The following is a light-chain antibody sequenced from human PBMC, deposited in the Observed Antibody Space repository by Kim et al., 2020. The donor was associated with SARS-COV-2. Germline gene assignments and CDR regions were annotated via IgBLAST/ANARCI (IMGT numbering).Light chain of an antibody. CDR2: AAS. V-gene: IGKV1-39*01. J-gene: IGKJ2*01. CDR3: QQSYSIPYT. Sequence: DIQMTQSPSSLSASVGARVTITCRASQRIISHLNWYQQKPGKAPKVLIYAASSLQSGVPSRFSGSGSGTDFTLTISSLRAEGFATYYCQQSYSIPYTFGQGTKLEI. CDR1: QRIISH.